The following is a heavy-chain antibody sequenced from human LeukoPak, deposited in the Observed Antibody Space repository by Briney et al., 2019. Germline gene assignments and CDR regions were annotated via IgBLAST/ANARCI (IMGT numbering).Heavy chain of an antibody. D-gene: IGHD4-17*01. Sequence: GGSLRLSCAASGFTFSRYGMHWVRQAPGKGLEWVTFIRYDGSDRYYADSVKGRFTISRDNSKNTLYLQMSSLRTEDTAVYYCAKDPNGDYIGTFDIWGQGTMVTVSS. CDR1: GFTFSRYG. J-gene: IGHJ3*02. V-gene: IGHV3-30*02. CDR3: AKDPNGDYIGTFDI. CDR2: IRYDGSDR.